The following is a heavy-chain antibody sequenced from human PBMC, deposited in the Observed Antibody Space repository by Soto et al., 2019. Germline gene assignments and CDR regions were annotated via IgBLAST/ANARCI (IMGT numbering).Heavy chain of an antibody. J-gene: IGHJ6*02. CDR2: IKSKTDGGTT. CDR3: TTGTRAFGGVIVYYYYYGMDV. D-gene: IGHD3-16*02. CDR1: GFTFSNAW. Sequence: EVQLVESGGGLVKPGGSLRLSCAASGFTFSNAWMNWVRQAPGKGLEWVGRIKSKTDGGTTDYAAPVKGRFTISRDDSKNTLYLQMNSLKTEDTAVYYCTTGTRAFGGVIVYYYYYGMDVWGQGTTVTVSS. V-gene: IGHV3-15*07.